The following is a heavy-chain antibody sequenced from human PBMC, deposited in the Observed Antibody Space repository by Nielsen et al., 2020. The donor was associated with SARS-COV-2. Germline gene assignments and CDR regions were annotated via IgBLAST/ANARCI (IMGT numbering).Heavy chain of an antibody. CDR1: GGSISSSSYY. CDR2: IYYSGST. Sequence: ETLSLTCTVSGGSISSSSYYWGWIRQPPGKGLEWIGSIYYSGSTYYNPSLKSRVTISVDTSKNQFSLKLSSVTAADTAVYYCAREAGTGDYWGQGTLVTVSS. CDR3: AREAGTGDY. D-gene: IGHD1-1*01. V-gene: IGHV4-39*07. J-gene: IGHJ4*02.